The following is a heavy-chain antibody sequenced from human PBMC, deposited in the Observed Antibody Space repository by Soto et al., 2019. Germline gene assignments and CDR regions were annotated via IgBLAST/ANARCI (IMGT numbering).Heavy chain of an antibody. J-gene: IGHJ4*02. CDR3: ASGLSGDKVDQ. Sequence: QVQLQESGPGLVKPSQTLSLTCTVSGGSISDGAYYWSWIRQPPGKGLEWIGHIYNTGNTYNNPSLRSRLTISLDPSKSQSSLNLNSVTAADTAVYYCASGLSGDKVDQWGQGTLVTVSS. CDR1: GGSISDGAYY. D-gene: IGHD2-21*01. V-gene: IGHV4-30-4*01. CDR2: IYNTGNT.